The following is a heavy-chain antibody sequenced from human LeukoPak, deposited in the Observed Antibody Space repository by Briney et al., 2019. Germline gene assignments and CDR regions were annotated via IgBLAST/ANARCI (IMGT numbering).Heavy chain of an antibody. CDR3: ARGIMDYDILTGYYDNWFDP. CDR1: GGTFSSYA. V-gene: IGHV1-69*06. Sequence: GASVKVSCKASGGTFSSYAISWVRQAPGQGLEWTGGIIPIFGTANYAQKFQGRVTITADKSTSTAYMELSSLRSEDTAVYYCARGIMDYDILTGYYDNWFDPWGQGTLVTVSS. CDR2: IIPIFGTA. D-gene: IGHD3-9*01. J-gene: IGHJ5*02.